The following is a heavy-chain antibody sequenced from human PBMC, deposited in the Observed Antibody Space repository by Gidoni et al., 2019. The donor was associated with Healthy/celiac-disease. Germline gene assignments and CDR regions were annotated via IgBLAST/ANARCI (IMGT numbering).Heavy chain of an antibody. CDR3: ARSGYSYGGFDY. CDR2: ISSSGSTI. D-gene: IGHD5-18*01. Sequence: EVQLVESGGGLVQPGGFLRLSGAASAFAFSSYEMNWVRQAPGKGLEWLSYISSSGSTIYYADSVKGRFTISRDNAKNSLYLQMNSLRAEDTAVYYCARSGYSYGGFDYWGQGTLVTVSS. J-gene: IGHJ4*02. CDR1: AFAFSSYE. V-gene: IGHV3-48*03.